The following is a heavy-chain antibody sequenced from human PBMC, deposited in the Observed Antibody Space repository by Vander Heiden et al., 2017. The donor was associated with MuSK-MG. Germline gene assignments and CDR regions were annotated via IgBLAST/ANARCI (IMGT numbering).Heavy chain of an antibody. CDR1: GGSISSYY. J-gene: IGHJ5*02. Sequence: QVQLQESGPGLVKPSETLSLTCTVSGGSISSYYWSWIRQPPGKGLEWIGYIYYSGRNNYNPSLKSRVTISVDTSKNQLPRKLRPVPADETAVYYFSIAGAASAKCWFDPWGEGTLITVCS. D-gene: IGHD6-13*01. CDR2: IYYSGRN. CDR3: SIAGAASAKCWFDP. V-gene: IGHV4-59*01.